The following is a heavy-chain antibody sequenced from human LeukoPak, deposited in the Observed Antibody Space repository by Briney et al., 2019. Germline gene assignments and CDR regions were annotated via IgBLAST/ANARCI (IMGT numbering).Heavy chain of an antibody. CDR2: INTDGSTT. J-gene: IGHJ4*02. D-gene: IGHD6-19*01. V-gene: IGHV3-74*01. Sequence: GGPLRLSCAASGFTFSSHWMHWVRQAPGKGLVWVSRINTDGSTTNYADSVRGRFTISRDNAKKTLYLQMNSLRAEDTAVYYCAKPSYSSGWYDVYYFDYWGQGTLVAVSS. CDR3: AKPSYSSGWYDVYYFDY. CDR1: GFTFSSHW.